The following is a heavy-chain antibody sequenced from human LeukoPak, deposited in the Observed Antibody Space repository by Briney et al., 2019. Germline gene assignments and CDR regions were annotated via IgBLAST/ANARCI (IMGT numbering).Heavy chain of an antibody. CDR1: GYTFTGYY. CDR2: INPNSGDT. V-gene: IGHV1-2*02. Sequence: GAPVKVSCKASGYTFTGYYMHWVRQAPGQGLEWMGWINPNSGDTDYAQKFQGRVTMTRVTSISTAYMELSRLRSDDTAVYYCARAGVVVPAAPWKAFDYWGQGTLVTVSS. J-gene: IGHJ4*02. D-gene: IGHD2-2*01. CDR3: ARAGVVVPAAPWKAFDY.